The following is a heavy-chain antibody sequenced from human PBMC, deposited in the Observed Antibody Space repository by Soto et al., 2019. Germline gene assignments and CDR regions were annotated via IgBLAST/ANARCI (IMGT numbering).Heavy chain of an antibody. Sequence: TSETLSLTCTVSGGSISSYYWSWIRQPPGKGLEWIGYIYYSGSTNYNPSLKSRVTISVDTSKNQFSLKLSSVTAADTAVYYCARVGLNYDILTGSLFDPWGQGTLVTVSS. J-gene: IGHJ5*02. CDR3: ARVGLNYDILTGSLFDP. V-gene: IGHV4-59*01. D-gene: IGHD3-9*01. CDR1: GGSISSYY. CDR2: IYYSGST.